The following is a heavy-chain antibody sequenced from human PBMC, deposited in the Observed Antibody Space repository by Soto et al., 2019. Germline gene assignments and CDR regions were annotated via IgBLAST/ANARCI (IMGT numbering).Heavy chain of an antibody. D-gene: IGHD6-19*01. CDR3: ARHWRVEAVPGTFWFDP. CDR2: INHSGTT. Sequence: SETLSLTCDVSGFSISSGYYWGWIRQPPKKGLEWIGSINHSGTTSYNPSLKSRVTILVDTSKSQFSLKLNSVTAADTAIYYCARHWRVEAVPGTFWFDPWGQGTQVTVSS. CDR1: GFSISSGYY. J-gene: IGHJ5*02. V-gene: IGHV4-38-2*01.